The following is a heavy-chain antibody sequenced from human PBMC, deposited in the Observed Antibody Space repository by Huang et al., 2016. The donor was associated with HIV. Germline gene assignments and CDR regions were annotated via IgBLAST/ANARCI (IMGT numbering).Heavy chain of an antibody. CDR3: ASSPREVFGVFDY. Sequence: QVQLVQSGSELKKPGASVKVSCMDSGYTFTSHSMNWVRQAPGQGIEWMGRINTNTGNRAYAQGFTGRFVFSLDTSVSTAYLQISSLKAEDTAVYYCASSPREVFGVFDYWGQGTLVTVSS. V-gene: IGHV7-4-1*02. CDR1: GYTFTSHS. J-gene: IGHJ4*02. D-gene: IGHD3-3*01. CDR2: INTNTGNR.